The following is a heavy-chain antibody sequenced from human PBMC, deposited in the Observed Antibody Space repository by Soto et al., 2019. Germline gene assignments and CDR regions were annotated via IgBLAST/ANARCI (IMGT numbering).Heavy chain of an antibody. CDR2: IKQDGSEK. CDR1: GFTFSSYW. V-gene: IGHV3-7*03. J-gene: IGHJ5*02. CDR3: ARGRGVVVPAATWTWGNWFDP. Sequence: PGGSLRLSCAASGFTFSSYWMSWVRQAPGKXLEWVANIKQDGSEKYYVDSVKGRFTISRDNAKNSLYLQMNSLRAEDTAVYYCARGRGVVVPAATWTWGNWFDPWGQGTLVTVSS. D-gene: IGHD2-2*01.